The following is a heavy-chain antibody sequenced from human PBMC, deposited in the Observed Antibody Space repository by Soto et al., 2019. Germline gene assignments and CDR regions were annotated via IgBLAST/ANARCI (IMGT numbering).Heavy chain of an antibody. CDR1: GYTFTGYY. J-gene: IGHJ4*02. CDR2: INPNSGGT. D-gene: IGHD3-3*01. CDR3: ARVDFWSGRPFDY. V-gene: IGHV1-2*02. Sequence: ASVKVSCKASGYTFTGYYMHWVRQAPGQGLEWMGWINPNSGGTNYAQKFQGRVTMTRDTSISTAYMELSRLRSDDTTVYYCARVDFWSGRPFDYWGQGTLVTVSS.